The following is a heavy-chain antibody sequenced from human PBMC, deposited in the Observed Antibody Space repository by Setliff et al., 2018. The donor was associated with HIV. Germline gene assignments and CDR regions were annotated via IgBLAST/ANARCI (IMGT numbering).Heavy chain of an antibody. D-gene: IGHD3-16*01. CDR2: AYHSGRT. V-gene: IGHV4-38-2*01. J-gene: IGHJ4*02. CDR3: VHSLLGAPMVDY. Sequence: SETLSLTCAVSGYSITSGYSWGWTRQSPGKGLEWIGNAYHSGRTYYNPSLKSRVAMSIDTSKNQFSLRLNSVTAADTAMYYCVHSLLGAPMVDYWGQGTLVTSPQ. CDR1: GYSITSGYS.